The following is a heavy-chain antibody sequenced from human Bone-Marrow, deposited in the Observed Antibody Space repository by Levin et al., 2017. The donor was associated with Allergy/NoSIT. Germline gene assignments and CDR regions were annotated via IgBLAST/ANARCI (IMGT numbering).Heavy chain of an antibody. CDR3: STDRD. CDR1: GLTFKNAK. Sequence: PGGSLRLSCAVSGLTFKNAKMNWVRRAPGKGLEWLGRIKSNADGGTRDYATAVKGRFTISRDDSKNSVYLHMSSLKTEDSGVYYCSTDRDWGQGTLVSVSS. CDR2: IKSNADGGTR. J-gene: IGHJ4*02. V-gene: IGHV3-15*01.